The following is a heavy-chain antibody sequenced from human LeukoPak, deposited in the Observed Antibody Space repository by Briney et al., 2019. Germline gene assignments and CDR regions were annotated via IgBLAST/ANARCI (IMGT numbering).Heavy chain of an antibody. CDR2: IHHSGNT. Sequence: SSETLSLTCAVSGASIQTNFWSCLRQPPGKGLEWIGYIHHSGNTNYNPSLRSRVTILIDTPTKQFSLRLNSVTAADTALYYCAGAELYDPFLFYDYWGQGILVTVSS. CDR3: AGAELYDPFLFYDY. D-gene: IGHD1-26*01. CDR1: GASIQTNF. V-gene: IGHV4-59*03. J-gene: IGHJ4*02.